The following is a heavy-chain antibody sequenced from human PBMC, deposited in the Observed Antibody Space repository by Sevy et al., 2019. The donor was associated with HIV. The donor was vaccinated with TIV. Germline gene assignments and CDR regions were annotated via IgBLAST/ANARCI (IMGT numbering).Heavy chain of an antibody. CDR3: ASFIVLMVYANDYYYYGMDV. CDR2: ISYDGSNK. J-gene: IGHJ6*02. D-gene: IGHD2-8*01. Sequence: GGSLRLSCAASGFTFSSYAMHWVRQAPGKGLEWVAVISYDGSNKYYADSVKGRFTISRDNSKNTLYLQMNSLRAEDTAVYYWASFIVLMVYANDYYYYGMDVWGQGTTVTVSS. CDR1: GFTFSSYA. V-gene: IGHV3-30-3*01.